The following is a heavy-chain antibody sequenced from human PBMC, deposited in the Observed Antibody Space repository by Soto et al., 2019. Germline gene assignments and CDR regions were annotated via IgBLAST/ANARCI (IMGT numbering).Heavy chain of an antibody. D-gene: IGHD3-3*01. CDR3: AGTIWIGYSRVGMDV. J-gene: IGHJ6*02. Sequence: SETLSFTCAVSGGSISDYYWSWIRQHQGKRLEWIGYIYHSGSTYYNPSLKSRVTISVDTSKNQFSLKLSSVTAADTAVYYCAGTIWIGYSRVGMDVWGQGTTVTVSS. CDR1: GGSISDYY. CDR2: IYHSGST. V-gene: IGHV4-34*09.